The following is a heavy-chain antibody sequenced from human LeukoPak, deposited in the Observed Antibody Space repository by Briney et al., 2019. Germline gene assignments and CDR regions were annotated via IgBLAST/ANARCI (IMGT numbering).Heavy chain of an antibody. CDR2: ISSSGSTM. CDR3: AELGITMIGGV. CDR1: GFTFSSYS. Sequence: GGSLRLSCAASGFTFSSYSMNWVRQAPGKGLEWVSYISSSGSTMYYADSVKGRFTISRDNAKNSLYLQMNSLRAEDTAVYYCAELGITMIGGVWGKGTTVTISS. D-gene: IGHD3-10*02. J-gene: IGHJ6*04. V-gene: IGHV3-48*04.